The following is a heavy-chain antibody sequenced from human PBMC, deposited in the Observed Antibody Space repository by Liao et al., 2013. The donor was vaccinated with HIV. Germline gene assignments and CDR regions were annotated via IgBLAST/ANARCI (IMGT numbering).Heavy chain of an antibody. Sequence: QVQLQESGPGLVKPSETLSLTCTVSGGSISSDYWGWIRQPPGKGLEWIGTISYSGSTYYNPSLKSRVLISVDTSKNQFSLIMYSMTAADTGVYYCARGDDRGFSPFDYWGPGTQVTVS. J-gene: IGHJ4*02. V-gene: IGHV4-39*07. CDR1: GGSISSDY. D-gene: IGHD3-10*01. CDR2: ISYSGST. CDR3: ARGDDRGFSPFDY.